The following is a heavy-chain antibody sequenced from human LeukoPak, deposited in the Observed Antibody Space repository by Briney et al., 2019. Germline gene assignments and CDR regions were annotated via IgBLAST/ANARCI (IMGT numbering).Heavy chain of an antibody. CDR1: GGSISSNSYY. CDR3: ARARGVQLEPYYYYYYYMDV. CDR2: IYYSGST. V-gene: IGHV4-39*07. Sequence: SETLSLTCAVSGGSISSNSYYWGWIRQPPGKGLEWIGSIYYSGSTYYNPSLKSRVTISVDTSKNQFSLKLSSVTAADTAVYYCARARGVQLEPYYYYYYYMDVWGKGTTVTISS. J-gene: IGHJ6*03. D-gene: IGHD1-1*01.